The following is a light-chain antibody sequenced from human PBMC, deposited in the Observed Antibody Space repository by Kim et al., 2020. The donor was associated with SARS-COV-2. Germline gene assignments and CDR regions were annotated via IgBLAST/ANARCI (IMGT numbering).Light chain of an antibody. CDR2: LNSDGSH. CDR3: QTWGTGIVV. V-gene: IGLV4-69*01. J-gene: IGLJ2*01. Sequence: ASVKLTCTLSSGHTNYAIAWHQQQPEKGPRYLMNLNSDGSHNKGDGIPDRFSGSSSGAERYLTISSLQSEDEADYYCQTWGTGIVVFGGGTKLTVL. CDR1: SGHTNYA.